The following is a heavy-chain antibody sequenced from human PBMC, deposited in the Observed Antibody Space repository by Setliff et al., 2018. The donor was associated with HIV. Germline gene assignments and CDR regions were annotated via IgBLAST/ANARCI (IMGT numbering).Heavy chain of an antibody. J-gene: IGHJ4*02. CDR3: AGGATTAGLIDY. CDR2: INPNSGGT. CDR1: GYTFTGYY. Sequence: ASVKVSCKASGYTFTGYYMHWVRQAPGQGLEWMGWINPNSGGTNYAQKFQGRVTMTRDTSITTAYMELSRLKSDDTAVYYCAGGATTAGLIDYWGQGTLVTVSS. V-gene: IGHV1-2*02. D-gene: IGHD4-4*01.